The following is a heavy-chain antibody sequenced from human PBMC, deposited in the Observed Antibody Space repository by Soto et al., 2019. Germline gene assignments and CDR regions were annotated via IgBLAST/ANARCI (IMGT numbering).Heavy chain of an antibody. V-gene: IGHV1-18*04. CDR1: GYTFTSYG. Sequence: QVQLVQSGAEVKKPGASVKVSCKASGYTFTSYGISWVRQAPGQGLEWMGWISAYNGNTNYAQNLQGRVTMTTDTSTSTAYMELRSLRSDDTAVYYCARSVYCSSTSCYTGAFDIWGQGTTVTVSS. D-gene: IGHD2-2*02. J-gene: IGHJ3*02. CDR3: ARSVYCSSTSCYTGAFDI. CDR2: ISAYNGNT.